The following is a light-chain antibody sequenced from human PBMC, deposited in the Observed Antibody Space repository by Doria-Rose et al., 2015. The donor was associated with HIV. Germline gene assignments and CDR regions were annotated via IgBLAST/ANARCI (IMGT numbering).Light chain of an antibody. CDR2: ANN. V-gene: IGLV1-44*01. Sequence: QPVLTQPPSASGTPGQRVTISRSGTSSNIGSNTVNWYQQLPGTAPKHLIYANNQRPSGVPDRFSGSKSGTSASLAITGLQAEDEADYYCQSYDSSLSGSVFGGGTKLTVL. CDR1: SSNIGSNT. J-gene: IGLJ2*01. CDR3: QSYDSSLSGSV.